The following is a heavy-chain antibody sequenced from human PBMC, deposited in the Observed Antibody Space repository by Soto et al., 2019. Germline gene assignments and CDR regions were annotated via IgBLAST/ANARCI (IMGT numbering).Heavy chain of an antibody. J-gene: IGHJ4*02. V-gene: IGHV1-8*01. Sequence: ASVKVSCKASGYTFTSYDINWVRQATGQGLEWMGWMNPNSGNTGYAQKFQGRVTMTRNTSISTAYMELSSLRSEDTAVYYCARSSVGQLVRADKLFDYWGQGTLVTVSS. CDR1: GYTFTSYD. D-gene: IGHD6-6*01. CDR3: ARSSVGQLVRADKLFDY. CDR2: MNPNSGNT.